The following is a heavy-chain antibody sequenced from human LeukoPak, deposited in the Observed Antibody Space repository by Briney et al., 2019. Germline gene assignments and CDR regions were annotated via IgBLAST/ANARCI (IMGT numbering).Heavy chain of an antibody. V-gene: IGHV3-23*01. Sequence: GRSLRLSCAASGFTFSDYAMSWVRQAPGKGLEWVSVISGSGGSGSGGSTYYADSVKGRFTISRDNSKNTLYLQMNSLRAEDTAVYYCAKEGCTFTTCYINYWGQGTLVTVSS. CDR2: ISGSGGSGSGGST. D-gene: IGHD2-2*02. CDR3: AKEGCTFTTCYINY. CDR1: GFTFSDYA. J-gene: IGHJ4*02.